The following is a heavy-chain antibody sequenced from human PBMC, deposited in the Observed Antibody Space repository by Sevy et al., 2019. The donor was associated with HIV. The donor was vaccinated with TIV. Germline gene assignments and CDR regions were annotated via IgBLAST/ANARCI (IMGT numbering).Heavy chain of an antibody. CDR3: ARLQSCGGSCYTFDS. CDR1: GFSFSSYE. D-gene: IGHD2-15*01. V-gene: IGHV3-21*06. Sequence: GGSLRLSCAASGFSFSSYEMSWVCQAPGKGLESVSSINYIDRYIKYADSVRGRFTISRDNPKNSVSLRMNSLRDDDTAMYYCARLQSCGGSCYTFDSWGQGTLVTVSS. CDR2: INYIDRYI. J-gene: IGHJ4*02.